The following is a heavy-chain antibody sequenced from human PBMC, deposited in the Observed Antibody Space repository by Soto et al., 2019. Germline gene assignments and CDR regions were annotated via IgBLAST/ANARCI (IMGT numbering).Heavy chain of an antibody. CDR3: AKTSNGYPYYFDD. Sequence: ASVKVSCNASGYTFTGYYMHWVRQAPGQGLEWMGWINPNSDSSYYTDSVKGRFTISRENSKNTLYLQMNSLRAEDTAVYYCAKTSNGYPYYFDDGGQGALVTVSS. V-gene: IGHV1-2*02. J-gene: IGHJ4*02. D-gene: IGHD3-22*01. CDR1: GYTFTGYY. CDR2: INPNSDSS.